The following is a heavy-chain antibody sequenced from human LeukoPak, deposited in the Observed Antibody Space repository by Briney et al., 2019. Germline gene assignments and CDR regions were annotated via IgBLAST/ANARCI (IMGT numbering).Heavy chain of an antibody. V-gene: IGHV3-48*01. CDR3: ARLSYYDSSGYPGFEAFDI. J-gene: IGHJ3*02. CDR2: ISSSSSTI. CDR1: GFTFSSYS. D-gene: IGHD3-22*01. Sequence: GGSLRLSCAASGFTFSSYSMNWVRQAPGKGLEWVSYISSSSSTIYYADSVKGRFTFSRDNAKNSLYLQMNSLRAEDTAVYYCARLSYYDSSGYPGFEAFDIWGQGTMVTVSS.